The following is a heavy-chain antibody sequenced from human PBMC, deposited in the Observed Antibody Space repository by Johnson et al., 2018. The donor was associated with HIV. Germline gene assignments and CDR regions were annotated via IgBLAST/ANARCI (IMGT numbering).Heavy chain of an antibody. CDR2: ISWNSGSI. CDR1: GFTLNDYA. J-gene: IGHJ3*02. Sequence: VQLVESGGGSEQPGRSLRLSCAASGFTLNDYAIHWVRQAPGKGLEWVSSISWNSGSIGYADSVKGRFTISRDNAKNSVYVQMNSLRAEDTAVYYCARSVVVTAQSGIYAFDIWGQGTMVTVSS. D-gene: IGHD2-21*02. V-gene: IGHV3-9*01. CDR3: ARSVVVTAQSGIYAFDI.